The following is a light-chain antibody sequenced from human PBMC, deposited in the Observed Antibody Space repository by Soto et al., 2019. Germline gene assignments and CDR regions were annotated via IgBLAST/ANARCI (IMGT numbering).Light chain of an antibody. CDR1: LNVNSY. Sequence: GLTQSPATLSLSPGERATLSCRASLNVNSYLAWYQQKPGQAPRLLIYDASNRAAGIPARFSGSGSGTDFTLTISSLEPEDFAIYYCQQRQYWPQITLDQGTRLEIK. CDR3: QQRQYWPQIT. CDR2: DAS. V-gene: IGKV3-11*01. J-gene: IGKJ5*01.